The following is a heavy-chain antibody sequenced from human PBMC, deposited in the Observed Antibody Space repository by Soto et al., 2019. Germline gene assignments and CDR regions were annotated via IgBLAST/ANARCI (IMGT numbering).Heavy chain of an antibody. J-gene: IGHJ6*02. D-gene: IGHD3-3*01. CDR3: ARDPNYDFWSGYRNKEGTYGMDV. CDR2: ISSGASNM. Sequence: GGSLRLSCAASGFAFSGFEMNWVRQAPGKGLEWVSYISSGASNMYYADSGKGRFTISRDNAQSSLYLQMNSLRVEDTAVYYCARDPNYDFWSGYRNKEGTYGMDVWGQGTTVTVSS. CDR1: GFAFSGFE. V-gene: IGHV3-48*03.